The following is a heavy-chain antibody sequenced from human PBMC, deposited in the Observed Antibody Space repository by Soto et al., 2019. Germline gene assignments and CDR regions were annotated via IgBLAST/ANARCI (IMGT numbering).Heavy chain of an antibody. CDR2: IYYSGST. Sequence: SETLSLTCTVAGGSISSYNWSWIRQPPGKGLEWIGYIYYSGSTNYNPSLKSRVTISVDTSKNQFSLKLSSVTAADTAVYYCARGPYYDFWSGYGNYYGMDVWGQGTTVT. D-gene: IGHD3-3*01. V-gene: IGHV4-59*01. CDR3: ARGPYYDFWSGYGNYYGMDV. CDR1: GGSISSYN. J-gene: IGHJ6*02.